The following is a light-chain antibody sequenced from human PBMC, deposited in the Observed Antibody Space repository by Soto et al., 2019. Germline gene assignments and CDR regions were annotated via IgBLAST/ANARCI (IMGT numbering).Light chain of an antibody. J-gene: IGLJ3*02. CDR2: GNS. CDR1: SSNIGAGYD. Sequence: QSVLTQPPSVSGAPGQRVTISCTGSSSNIGAGYDVHWYQQLPGTAPKLLIYGNSNRPSGVPDRFSGSKSGTSASLAITGLQAEDEADDYCQSYDSSLSGVVFGGGTKVTV. V-gene: IGLV1-40*01. CDR3: QSYDSSLSGVV.